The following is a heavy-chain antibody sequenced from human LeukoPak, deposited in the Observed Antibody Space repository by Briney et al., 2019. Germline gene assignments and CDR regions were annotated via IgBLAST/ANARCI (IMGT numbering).Heavy chain of an antibody. Sequence: SETLSLTCTVSGGSISSFYWSWIRKPPGKGLEWIGYIYYTGSTNYNPSLKSRVTISIDTSKNQFSLKLSSVTAADTAVYYCARGSALAPDYWGQGTLVTVSS. V-gene: IGHV4-59*01. J-gene: IGHJ4*02. CDR1: GGSISSFY. D-gene: IGHD2-15*01. CDR3: ARGSALAPDY. CDR2: IYYTGST.